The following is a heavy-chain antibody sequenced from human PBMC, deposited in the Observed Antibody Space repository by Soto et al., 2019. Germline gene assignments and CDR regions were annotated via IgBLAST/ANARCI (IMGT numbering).Heavy chain of an antibody. CDR2: ISGSGGST. Sequence: PGGSLRLSCAASGFTFSSYAMSWVRQAPGKGLEWVSAISGSGGSTYYADSVKGRFTISRDNSKNTLYLQMNSLRAEDTAVYYCANEKSGVATILVGLDYWGQRTLVTVSS. V-gene: IGHV3-23*01. CDR1: GFTFSSYA. J-gene: IGHJ4*02. D-gene: IGHD5-12*01. CDR3: ANEKSGVATILVGLDY.